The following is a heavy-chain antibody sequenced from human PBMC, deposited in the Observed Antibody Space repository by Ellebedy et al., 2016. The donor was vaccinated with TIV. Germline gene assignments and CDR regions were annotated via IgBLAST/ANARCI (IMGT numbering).Heavy chain of an antibody. CDR2: ISGSGGST. D-gene: IGHD4-23*01. CDR1: GFTFSSYA. CDR3: ARYGGPNYYYGMDV. V-gene: IGHV3-23*01. J-gene: IGHJ6*02. Sequence: PGGSLRLSCAASGFTFSSYAMSWVRQAPGKGLEWVLAISGSGGSTYYADSVKGRFTISRDNSKNSLYLQMNSLRAEDTALYHCARYGGPNYYYGMDVWGQGTTVTVSS.